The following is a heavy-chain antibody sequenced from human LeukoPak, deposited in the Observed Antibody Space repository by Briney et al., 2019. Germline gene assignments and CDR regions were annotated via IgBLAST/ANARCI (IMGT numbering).Heavy chain of an antibody. J-gene: IGHJ4*02. Sequence: PGGSLRLSCAASGFIFSTYSMKWVRQAPGKGLEWVSSISSSSDYIYYADSMKGRLTISRDNAKNSMYLQMNSLRAEDTAVYYCARASGYGTVDYWGQGTLVTVSS. V-gene: IGHV3-21*01. D-gene: IGHD5-12*01. CDR3: ARASGYGTVDY. CDR2: ISSSSDYI. CDR1: GFIFSTYS.